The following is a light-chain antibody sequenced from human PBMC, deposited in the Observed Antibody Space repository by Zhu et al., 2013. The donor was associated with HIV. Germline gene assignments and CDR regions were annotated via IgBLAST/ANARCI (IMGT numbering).Light chain of an antibody. Sequence: QSVLTQPPSVSAATGQKVTISCSGTSSNIEDNYVSWYQQLPGTAPKLLIYDNNKRPSGIPDRFSGSKSGTSATLGITGLQTGDEADYYCGTWDSSLSAYVFGTGTKVTVL. CDR1: SSNIEDNY. CDR3: GTWDSSLSAYV. CDR2: DNN. J-gene: IGLJ1*01. V-gene: IGLV1-51*01.